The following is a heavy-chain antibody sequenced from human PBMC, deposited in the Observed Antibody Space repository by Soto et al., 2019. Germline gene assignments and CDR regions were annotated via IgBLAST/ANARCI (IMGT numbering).Heavy chain of an antibody. CDR1: GFTFISYN. CDR3: ARSKYIDY. V-gene: IGHV3-48*02. CDR2: ISGSGSTI. D-gene: IGHD4-4*01. J-gene: IGHJ4*02. Sequence: SGWSLRLSCVVSGFTFISYNMNWVRQAPGKGLEWVTYISGSGSTIYYADSVKGRFTISRDNVKNSLYLQMNSLRDEDTAVYYCARSKYIDYWGQGTLVTSPQ.